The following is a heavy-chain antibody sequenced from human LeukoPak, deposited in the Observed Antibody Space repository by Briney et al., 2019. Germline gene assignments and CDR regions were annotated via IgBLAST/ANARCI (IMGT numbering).Heavy chain of an antibody. Sequence: GSLRLSCAASGFTFSSYDMHWVRQATGKGLEWVSAIGTAGDTYYPGSVKGRFTISRENAKNSLYLQMTSLRAGDTAVYYCARGRTYYDFWSGPFDPWGQGTLVTVSS. V-gene: IGHV3-13*01. CDR1: GFTFSSYD. J-gene: IGHJ5*02. D-gene: IGHD3-3*01. CDR3: ARGRTYYDFWSGPFDP. CDR2: IGTAGDT.